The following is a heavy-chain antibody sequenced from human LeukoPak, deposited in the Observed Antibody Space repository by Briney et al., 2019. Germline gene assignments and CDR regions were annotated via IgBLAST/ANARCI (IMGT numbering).Heavy chain of an antibody. CDR3: ARGVPWFDL. CDR1: GGSLRSYF. CDR2: IYTSGST. V-gene: IGHV4-4*07. J-gene: IGHJ5*02. D-gene: IGHD6-6*01. Sequence: SETLSLTCTVSGGSLRSYFWSWIRQPAGKGLEWIGRIYTSGSTNYNPSLKSRVTISVDKSKNQFSLKLSSVTAADTAVYYCARGVPWFDLLGQGTLVTVSS.